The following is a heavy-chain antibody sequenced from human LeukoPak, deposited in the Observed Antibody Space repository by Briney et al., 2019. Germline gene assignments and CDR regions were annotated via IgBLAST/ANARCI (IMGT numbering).Heavy chain of an antibody. CDR1: GYTFTSYY. V-gene: IGHV1-46*01. Sequence: ASVKVSCKASGYTFTSYYMHWVRQAPGQGVEWMGIIKPSGGSTRYTQKFQGRVTMTRDPSTSTVYMEMSSLRSEDTAVYYCARLGWNAFDIWGQGTMVTVPS. D-gene: IGHD6-19*01. J-gene: IGHJ3*02. CDR2: IKPSGGST. CDR3: ARLGWNAFDI.